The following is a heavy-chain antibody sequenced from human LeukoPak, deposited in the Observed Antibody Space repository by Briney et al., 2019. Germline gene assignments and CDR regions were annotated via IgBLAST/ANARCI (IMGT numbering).Heavy chain of an antibody. J-gene: IGHJ4*02. CDR1: GFTFSSYW. CDR2: INSDGSTT. Sequence: GGSLRLSCAASGFTFSSYWMHWVRQAPGKGLVWVSRINSDGSTTTYADSVKGRFTISRDNAKNTLYLQMNSLRAEDTAVYYCARGYSGSYRVDYWGPGNPGHRLL. D-gene: IGHD1-26*01. V-gene: IGHV3-74*01. CDR3: ARGYSGSYRVDY.